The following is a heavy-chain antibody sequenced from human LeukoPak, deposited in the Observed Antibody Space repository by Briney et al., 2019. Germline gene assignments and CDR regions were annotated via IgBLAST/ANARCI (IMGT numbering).Heavy chain of an antibody. CDR3: ARVGHGYCSGGSCSVF. CDR1: GFTVSSTY. CDR2: IYSGGST. J-gene: IGHJ4*02. Sequence: GGSLRLSCAASGFTVSSTYMSWVRQAPGKGLEWVSVIYSGGSTYYADSVKGRFTISRDDSKNTLYLQMNSLRAEDTAVFYCARVGHGYCSGGSCSVFWGQGTLVTVSS. D-gene: IGHD2-15*01. V-gene: IGHV3-53*01.